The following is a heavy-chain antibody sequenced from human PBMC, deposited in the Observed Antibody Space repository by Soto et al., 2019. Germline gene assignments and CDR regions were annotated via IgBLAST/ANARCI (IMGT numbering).Heavy chain of an antibody. V-gene: IGHV3-30*18. CDR3: AKAYYGDFYYFDY. J-gene: IGHJ4*02. CDR2: ISYDGSNK. Sequence: QVQLVESGGGVVQHGRSLRLSCAASGFTFSSYGMHWVRQAPGNGLERVAVISYDGSNKYYADSVKGRFTISRDNSKNTLHLQMNSLRAEDTAVYYCAKAYYGDFYYFDYGGQGTLVTVSS. CDR1: GFTFSSYG. D-gene: IGHD4-17*01.